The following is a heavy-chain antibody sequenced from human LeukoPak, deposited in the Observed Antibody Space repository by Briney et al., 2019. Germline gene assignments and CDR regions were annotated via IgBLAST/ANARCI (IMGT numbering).Heavy chain of an antibody. CDR1: GSTFSSYG. Sequence: PGRSLRLSCAASGSTFSSYGMHWVRQAPGKGLEWVAVIWYDGSNKYYADSVKGRFTISRDNSKNTLYLQMNSLRAEDTAVYYCAKVGRVVVAATDSATDAFDIWGQGTMVTVSS. CDR2: IWYDGSNK. V-gene: IGHV3-33*06. D-gene: IGHD2-15*01. J-gene: IGHJ3*02. CDR3: AKVGRVVVAATDSATDAFDI.